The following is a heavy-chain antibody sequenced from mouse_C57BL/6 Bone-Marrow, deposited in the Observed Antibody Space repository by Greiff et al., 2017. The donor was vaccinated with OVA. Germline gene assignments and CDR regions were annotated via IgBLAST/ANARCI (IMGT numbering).Heavy chain of an antibody. J-gene: IGHJ2*01. CDR3: AREGPPFDY. D-gene: IGHD3-3*01. Sequence: QVQLQQPGAELVRPGSSVKLSCKASGYTFTSYWMHWVKQRPGQGLEWIGEIDPSDSYTNYNQKFKGKSTLTVDKSSSTAYMQLSSLTSEDSAVYYCAREGPPFDYWGQGTTLTVSS. V-gene: IGHV1-69*01. CDR1: GYTFTSYW. CDR2: IDPSDSYT.